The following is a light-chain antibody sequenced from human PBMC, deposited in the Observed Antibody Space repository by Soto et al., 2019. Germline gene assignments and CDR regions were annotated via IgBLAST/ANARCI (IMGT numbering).Light chain of an antibody. V-gene: IGLV2-14*03. CDR3: SSYTNSRTLV. CDR1: SSDVGGYKY. Sequence: QSALTQPASVSGSPGQSVTISCTGTSSDVGGYKYVSWYQQHPAKAPKLMIYDVSNRPSGVSNRFSGSKSGNTASLTISGLRAEDEADYYCSSYTNSRTLVFGGGTQLTVL. J-gene: IGLJ2*01. CDR2: DVS.